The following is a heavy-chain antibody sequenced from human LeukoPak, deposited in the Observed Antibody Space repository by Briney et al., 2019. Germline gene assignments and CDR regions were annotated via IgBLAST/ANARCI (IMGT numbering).Heavy chain of an antibody. D-gene: IGHD3-3*01. CDR3: TRVLYDFWSGYAFDY. Sequence: GGSLRLSCTASGFTFGDYAMSWVRQAPGKGLEWVGFIRSKAYGGTTEYAASVKGRFTISRDDSKSIAYLQMNSLKTEDTAVYYCTRVLYDFWSGYAFDYWGQGTLVTVSS. CDR2: IRSKAYGGTT. CDR1: GFTFGDYA. V-gene: IGHV3-49*04. J-gene: IGHJ4*02.